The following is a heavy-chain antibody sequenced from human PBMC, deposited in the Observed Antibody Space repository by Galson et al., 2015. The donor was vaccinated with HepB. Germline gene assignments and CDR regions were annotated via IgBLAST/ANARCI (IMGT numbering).Heavy chain of an antibody. Sequence: SVKVSCKASGYNFPTYSITWVRQAPGQGLEWMGWINTYNQNTNNAQHLQGRVTMTTDTSTSTAYMELRSLRSDDTAVYYCARGALVVVVGATQNNWFAPWGQGTLITVSS. CDR3: ARGALVVVVGATQNNWFAP. J-gene: IGHJ5*02. CDR2: INTYNQNT. V-gene: IGHV1-18*01. CDR1: GYNFPTYS. D-gene: IGHD2-15*01.